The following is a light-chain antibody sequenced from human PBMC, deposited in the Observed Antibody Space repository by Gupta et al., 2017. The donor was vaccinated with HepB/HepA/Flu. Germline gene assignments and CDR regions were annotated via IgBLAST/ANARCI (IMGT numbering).Light chain of an antibody. CDR1: QDIKNY. Sequence: DIHMTQSPSSLSASVGDRVTITCQASQDIKNYLNWYQQKPGKAPKLLIYDVSNLERGVPSKFRGSKSGTHFAFTINTLQPDDIGTYFCQQYDSSPYTFGQGTKLEIK. CDR2: DVS. CDR3: QQYDSSPYT. V-gene: IGKV1-33*01. J-gene: IGKJ2*01.